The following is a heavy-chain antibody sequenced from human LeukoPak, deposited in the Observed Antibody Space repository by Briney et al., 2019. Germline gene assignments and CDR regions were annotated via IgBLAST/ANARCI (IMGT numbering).Heavy chain of an antibody. Sequence: GGSLRLSCAVSGFTVSNNYMSWVRQAPGKGLGWVSVIYSGGSTYYADSVKGRFTISRDNSKNTLYLQMNSLRIEDTAVYYCTKDRSYGRSYFDYWGQGTLVTVAS. CDR2: IYSGGST. D-gene: IGHD5-18*01. CDR3: TKDRSYGRSYFDY. V-gene: IGHV3-66*02. CDR1: GFTVSNNY. J-gene: IGHJ4*02.